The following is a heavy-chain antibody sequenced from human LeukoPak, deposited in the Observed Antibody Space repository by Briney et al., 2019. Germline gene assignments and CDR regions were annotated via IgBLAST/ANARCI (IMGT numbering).Heavy chain of an antibody. V-gene: IGHV3-49*04. J-gene: IGHJ4*02. Sequence: GGSLRLSCTASGFTFGVYAMSWVRQAAGKGLDWVGFVRRGGTTEHAASVQGRFTISRDDSKSIAYLQLNSLKTEDTAVYYCIRGDNYDLWGQGTLVTVSS. CDR3: IRGDNYDL. CDR2: VRRGGTT. CDR1: GFTFGVYA. D-gene: IGHD3-22*01.